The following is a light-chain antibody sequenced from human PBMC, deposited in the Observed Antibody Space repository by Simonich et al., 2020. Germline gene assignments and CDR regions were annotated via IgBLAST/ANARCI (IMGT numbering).Light chain of an antibody. CDR1: QSISSW. V-gene: IGKV1-5*03. J-gene: IGKJ2*01. CDR3: QQYNKGYT. Sequence: DIQMTQSPSTLSASVGDRVTITCRASQSISSWLAWYQQKPGKAPKLLIYTASSLESGVPSRFSGSGSGTEFTLTISSLQPDDFATYYCQQYNKGYTFGQGTKLEIK. CDR2: TAS.